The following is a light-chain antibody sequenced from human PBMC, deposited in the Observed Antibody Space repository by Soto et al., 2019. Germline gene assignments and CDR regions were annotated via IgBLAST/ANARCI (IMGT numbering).Light chain of an antibody. J-gene: IGKJ5*01. CDR1: QSVSSN. V-gene: IGKV3-15*01. CDR2: GAS. CDR3: QQYNNWPPIT. Sequence: IVMPQSPATLSVPPGERAPLSCRASQSVSSNLAWYQQKPGQAPRLLIYGASTRATGIPARFSGSGSGTAFTLTISSLQSEDFAVYYCQQYNNWPPITFGQGTRLEIK.